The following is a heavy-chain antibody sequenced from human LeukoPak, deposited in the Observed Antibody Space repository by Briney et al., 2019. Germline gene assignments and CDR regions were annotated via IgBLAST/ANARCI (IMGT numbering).Heavy chain of an antibody. CDR1: GYTFTGYY. Sequence: GASVKVSCKASGYTFTGYYMHWVRQAPGQGLEWMGWINPNSGGTNYAQKFQGRVTMTTDTSTSTAYMELRSLRSDDTAVYYCARDGDYYDSSGYLYYFDYWGQGTLVTVSS. J-gene: IGHJ4*02. CDR3: ARDGDYYDSSGYLYYFDY. D-gene: IGHD3-22*01. CDR2: INPNSGGT. V-gene: IGHV1-2*02.